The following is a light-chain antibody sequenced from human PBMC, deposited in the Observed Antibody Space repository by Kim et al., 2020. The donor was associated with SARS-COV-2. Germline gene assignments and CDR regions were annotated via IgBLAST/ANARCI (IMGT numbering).Light chain of an antibody. V-gene: IGLV2-11*01. CDR1: SSDVGGYNF. Sequence: QSVAISCTGTSSDVGGYNFVSWYQQHPGKVPKLMIYDVSKRPSGVPDRFSGSKSGNTASLTISGLQAEDEADYYCCSYAGSYTPWVFGTGTKVTVL. CDR2: DVS. J-gene: IGLJ1*01. CDR3: CSYAGSYTPWV.